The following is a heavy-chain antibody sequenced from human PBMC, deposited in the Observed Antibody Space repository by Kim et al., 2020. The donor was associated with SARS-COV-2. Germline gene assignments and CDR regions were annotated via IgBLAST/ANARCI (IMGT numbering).Heavy chain of an antibody. CDR2: ISYDGSNK. D-gene: IGHD2-2*01. J-gene: IGHJ3*02. Sequence: GGSLRLSCAASGFTFSSYAMHWVRQAPGKGLEWVAVISYDGSNKYYADSVKGRFTISRDNSKNTLYLQMNSLRAEDTAVYYCARERRWSTSLTDHDAFDIWGQGTMVTVSS. V-gene: IGHV3-30*04. CDR1: GFTFSSYA. CDR3: ARERRWSTSLTDHDAFDI.